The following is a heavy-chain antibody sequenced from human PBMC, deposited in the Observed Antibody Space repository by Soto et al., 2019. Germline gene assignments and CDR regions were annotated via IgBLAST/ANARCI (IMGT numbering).Heavy chain of an antibody. D-gene: IGHD2-15*01. J-gene: IGHJ5*02. Sequence: PSETLSLTCAVSSGSISSSNWWSWVRQPPGKGLEWIGEIYHSGSTNYNPSLKSRVTISVDKSKNQFSLKLSSVTAADTAVYYCARDKYCRGGSCYPGDNNWSAPGGGETRVT. CDR1: SGSISSSNW. CDR3: ARDKYCRGGSCYPGDNNWSAP. V-gene: IGHV4-4*02. CDR2: IYHSGST.